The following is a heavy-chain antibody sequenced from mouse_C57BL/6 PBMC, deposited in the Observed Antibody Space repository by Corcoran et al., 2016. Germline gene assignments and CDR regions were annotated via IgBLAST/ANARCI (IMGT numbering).Heavy chain of an antibody. CDR3: TFTTVVTARYFDV. CDR2: IDPEDGDT. D-gene: IGHD1-1*01. CDR1: GFNIKDYY. J-gene: IGHJ1*03. Sequence: EVQLQQSGAELVRPGASVKLSCTASGFNIKDYYMHWVKQRPEQGLEWVGRIDPEDGDTEYAPKFQGKATMTADTSSNTAYLQLSSLTSEDTAVYYCTFTTVVTARYFDVWGTGTTVTVSS. V-gene: IGHV14-1*01.